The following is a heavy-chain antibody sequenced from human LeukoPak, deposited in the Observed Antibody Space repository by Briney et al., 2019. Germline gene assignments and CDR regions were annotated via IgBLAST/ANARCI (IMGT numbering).Heavy chain of an antibody. Sequence: GGSLRLSCAASGFTFSSYAMSWVRQAPGKGLEWVSSISSSSSYIYYADSVKGRFTISRDNAKNSLYLQMNSLRAEDTAVYYCASNGYSSGWYYRWGQGTLVTVSS. CDR1: GFTFSSYA. D-gene: IGHD6-19*01. V-gene: IGHV3-21*01. CDR2: ISSSSSYI. J-gene: IGHJ4*02. CDR3: ASNGYSSGWYYR.